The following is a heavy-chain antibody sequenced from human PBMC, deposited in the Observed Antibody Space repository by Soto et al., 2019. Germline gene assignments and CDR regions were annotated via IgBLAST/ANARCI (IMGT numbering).Heavy chain of an antibody. D-gene: IGHD6-13*01. CDR3: ARDRQSTPWYAADY. J-gene: IGHJ4*02. Sequence: GSLRLSCEGSGFTFSSYSMNWVRQAPGKGLEWVSSISGSGGYIYYADSVKGRFTISRDNAKNSLYLQMTSLRDEDTALYYCARDRQSTPWYAADYWGQGSMVTVSS. CDR2: ISGSGGYI. CDR1: GFTFSSYS. V-gene: IGHV3-21*01.